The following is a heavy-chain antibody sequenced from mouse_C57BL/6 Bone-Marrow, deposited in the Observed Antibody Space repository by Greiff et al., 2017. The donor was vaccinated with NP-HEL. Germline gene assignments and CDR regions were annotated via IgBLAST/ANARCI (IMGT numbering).Heavy chain of an antibody. D-gene: IGHD2-5*01. V-gene: IGHV14-4*01. CDR1: GFNIKDDY. Sequence: VQLKESGAELVRPGASVKLSCTASGFNIKDDYMHWVKQRPEQGLEWIGWIDPENGDTEYASKFQGKATITADTSSNTAYLQLSSLTSEDTAVYYCTTPYSNYRSDAMDYWGQGTSVTVAS. J-gene: IGHJ4*01. CDR3: TTPYSNYRSDAMDY. CDR2: IDPENGDT.